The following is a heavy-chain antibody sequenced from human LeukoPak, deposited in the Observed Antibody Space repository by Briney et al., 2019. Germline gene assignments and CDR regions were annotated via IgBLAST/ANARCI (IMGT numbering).Heavy chain of an antibody. V-gene: IGHV5-51*01. CDR2: IYPGDSDT. CDR1: GSIFTSYW. Sequence: GASLQISCKGSGSIFTSYWIGWVRPLPGKGLEWMGIIYPGDSDTRYSTSFQGQVTISADKSISTAYLQWSSLKASDTAMYYCARRSPRTNWFDPWGQGTLVSVSS. J-gene: IGHJ5*02. CDR3: ARRSPRTNWFDP.